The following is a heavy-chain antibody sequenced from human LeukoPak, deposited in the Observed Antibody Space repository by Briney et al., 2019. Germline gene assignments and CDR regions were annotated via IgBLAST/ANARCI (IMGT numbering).Heavy chain of an antibody. Sequence: PGGSLRLSCGASSFTFSSYVMSWVRQAPGKGLEWVSTVSTTGSSTYYADSVKGRFTISRDKSKDTLYLQMNSLRAEDTAVYYCAKCSGWFVRGKDYYYYYMDVWGKGTTVTVSS. D-gene: IGHD6-19*01. CDR3: AKCSGWFVRGKDYYYYYMDV. V-gene: IGHV3-23*01. CDR1: SFTFSSYV. CDR2: VSTTGSST. J-gene: IGHJ6*03.